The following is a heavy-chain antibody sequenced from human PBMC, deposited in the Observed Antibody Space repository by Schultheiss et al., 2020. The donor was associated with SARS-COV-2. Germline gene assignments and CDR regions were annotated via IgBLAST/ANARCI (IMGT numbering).Heavy chain of an antibody. CDR2: ISSSGGST. CDR3: AKSGSPSSSPRLPNYYYMDV. V-gene: IGHV3-23*01. CDR1: GFTFSSYA. J-gene: IGHJ6*03. Sequence: GGSLRLSCAASGFTFSSYAMSWVRQAPGKGLEWVSAISSSGGSTYYADSVKGRFTISRDNSKNTLYLQMNSLRAEDTAVYYCAKSGSPSSSPRLPNYYYMDVWGKGTTVTVSS. D-gene: IGHD6-6*01.